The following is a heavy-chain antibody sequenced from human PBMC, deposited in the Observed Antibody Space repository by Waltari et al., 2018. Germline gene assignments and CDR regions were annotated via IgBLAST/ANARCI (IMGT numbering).Heavy chain of an antibody. CDR1: GFTVSSNY. V-gene: IGHV3-53*01. J-gene: IGHJ4*02. CDR3: AREGDYGEHPRLDY. Sequence: EVQLVESGGGLIQPGGSLRLSCAASGFTVSSNYMSWVRQAPGKGLEVVSVIYSGGSTYYADSVKGRFTISRDNSKNTLYLQMNSLRAEDTAVYYCAREGDYGEHPRLDYWGQGTLVTVSS. CDR2: IYSGGST. D-gene: IGHD4-17*01.